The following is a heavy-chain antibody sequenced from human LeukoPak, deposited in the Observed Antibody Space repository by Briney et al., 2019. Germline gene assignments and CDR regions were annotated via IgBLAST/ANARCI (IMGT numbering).Heavy chain of an antibody. V-gene: IGHV3-21*04. CDR3: ARDRRERWLQGEYFDY. Sequence: PGGSLRLSCAASGFTFSSYSMNWVRQAPGKGLEWVSSISSSSSYIYYADSVKGRFTISRDNAKNSLYLQMNSLRAEDTAVYYCARDRRERWLQGEYFDYWGQGTLVTVSS. CDR2: ISSSSSYI. D-gene: IGHD5-24*01. CDR1: GFTFSSYS. J-gene: IGHJ4*02.